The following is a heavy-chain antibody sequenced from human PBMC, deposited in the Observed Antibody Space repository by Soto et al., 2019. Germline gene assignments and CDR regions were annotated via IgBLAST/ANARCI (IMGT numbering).Heavy chain of an antibody. Sequence: PGGSLRLSCAVSGFTFSSDWMHWVRQAPGKGLMWVAHMNSDGSITGYADSVKGRFTISRDNAKNTLYLQMNSLRAEDTAVYYCARGLGGDYAHPEAEYFQHGGKGTPVT. CDR1: GFTFSSDW. CDR3: ARGLGGDYAHPEAEYFQH. V-gene: IGHV3-74*01. D-gene: IGHD3-16*01. CDR2: MNSDGSIT. J-gene: IGHJ1*01.